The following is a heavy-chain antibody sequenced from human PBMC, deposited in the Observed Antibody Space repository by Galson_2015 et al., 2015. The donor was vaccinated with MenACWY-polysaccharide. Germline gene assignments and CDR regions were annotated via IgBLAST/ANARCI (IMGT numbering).Heavy chain of an antibody. CDR3: ARSGYHYEGDDV. CDR2: TSPYNGDT. V-gene: IGHV1-18*01. Sequence: SVKVSCKASGYNFNVYGVTWVRQAPGQGLEWVGWTSPYNGDTKYAQKLLGRVTLTTDTSTSTAYMELRSLTSDDTAVYYCARSGYHYEGDDVWGQGTLVSVSS. J-gene: IGHJ4*02. D-gene: IGHD2-15*01. CDR1: GYNFNVYG.